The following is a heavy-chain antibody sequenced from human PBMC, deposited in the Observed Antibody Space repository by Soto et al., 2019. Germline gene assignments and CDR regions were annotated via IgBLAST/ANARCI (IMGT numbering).Heavy chain of an antibody. CDR2: INHSGST. Sequence: SETLSLTCAVYGGSFSGYYWSWIRQPPGKGPEWIGEINHSGSTNYNPSLKSRVTISVDTSKNQFSLKLSSVTAADTAVYYCARAIYDYIWGSYRYPLYFDYWGQGTLVTVSS. CDR1: GGSFSGYY. V-gene: IGHV4-34*01. D-gene: IGHD3-16*02. CDR3: ARAIYDYIWGSYRYPLYFDY. J-gene: IGHJ4*02.